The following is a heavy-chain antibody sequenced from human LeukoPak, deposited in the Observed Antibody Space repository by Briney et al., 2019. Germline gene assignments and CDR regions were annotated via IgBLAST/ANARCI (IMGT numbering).Heavy chain of an antibody. CDR2: ISSSSSTI. CDR3: ARSYCSSTSCFLPNDY. D-gene: IGHD2-2*01. CDR1: GFTFSSYS. V-gene: IGHV3-48*01. J-gene: IGHJ4*02. Sequence: RGSLRLSCAASGFTFSSYSMNWVRQAPGKGLEWVSYISSSSSTIYYADSVKGRFTISRDNAKNSLYLQMNSLRAEDTAVYYCARSYCSSTSCFLPNDYWGQGTLVTVSS.